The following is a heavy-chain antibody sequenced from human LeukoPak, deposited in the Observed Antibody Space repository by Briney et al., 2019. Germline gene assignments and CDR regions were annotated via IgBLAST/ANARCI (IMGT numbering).Heavy chain of an antibody. CDR3: ARDKHIVVVTASYYFDY. CDR2: ISYDGSNK. J-gene: IGHJ4*02. CDR1: GFTFSSYA. Sequence: PGGSLRLSCAASGFTFSSYAMHWVRQAPGKGLEWVAVISYDGSNKYYADSVKGRFTISRDNSKNTLYLQMNSLRAEDTAVYYCARDKHIVVVTASYYFDYWGQGTLVTVSS. V-gene: IGHV3-30-3*01. D-gene: IGHD2-21*02.